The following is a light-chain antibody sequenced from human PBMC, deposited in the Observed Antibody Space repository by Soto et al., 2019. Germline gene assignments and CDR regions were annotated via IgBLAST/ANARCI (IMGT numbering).Light chain of an antibody. CDR2: GAS. V-gene: IGKV3-20*01. CDR1: QSVSSSY. J-gene: IGKJ2*01. Sequence: EIVLTQSPGTLSLSPGDRATLSCRASQSVSSSYLAWYQQKPGQAPRLLIYGASSRATGIPDRFSGSGSGTDFTLTIRRLEPEDVAVYYCQQYGSTPYTYGQGTTVDLK. CDR3: QQYGSTPYT.